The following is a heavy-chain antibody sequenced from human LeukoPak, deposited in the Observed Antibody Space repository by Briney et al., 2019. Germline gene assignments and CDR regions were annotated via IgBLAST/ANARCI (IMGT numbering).Heavy chain of an antibody. J-gene: IGHJ3*02. D-gene: IGHD3-10*01. CDR3: ARHGGVVRGEGSDAFDI. V-gene: IGHV4-39*01. CDR1: GGSISSSSYY. Sequence: SSETLSLTCTVSGGSISSSSYYWGWIRQPPGKGLEWIGSIYYSGSTNYNPSLQSRVTISLDTSKNQFSLKLTSVTAADTAVYYCARHGGVVRGEGSDAFDIWGQGTMVTVSS. CDR2: IYYSGST.